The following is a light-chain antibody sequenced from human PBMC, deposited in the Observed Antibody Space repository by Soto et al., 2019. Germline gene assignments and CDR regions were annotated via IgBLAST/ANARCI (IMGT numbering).Light chain of an antibody. J-gene: IGLJ2*01. CDR3: CSYAGSSTFVV. CDR1: SSDVGSYNL. CDR2: EGS. V-gene: IGLV2-23*03. Sequence: QAASVSGSPGQSITISCTGTSSDVGSYNLVSWYQQHPGKAPKLMIYEGSKRPSGVSNRFSGSKSGNTASLTISGLQAEDEGDYYCCSYAGSSTFVVFGGGTQLTVL.